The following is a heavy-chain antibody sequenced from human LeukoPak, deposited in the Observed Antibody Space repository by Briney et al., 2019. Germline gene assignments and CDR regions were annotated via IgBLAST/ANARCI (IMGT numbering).Heavy chain of an antibody. V-gene: IGHV3-7*01. Sequence: GGSLRLSCAASGFSFSSYWMSWVRQAPGKGLEWVANIKQDGSEKYYVDSVKGRFTISRDNAKNSLYLQMNSLRAEDTAVYYCAREIYYYDSSTSYLQFYFDYWGLGTLVTVSS. CDR2: IKQDGSEK. J-gene: IGHJ4*02. CDR3: AREIYYYDSSTSYLQFYFDY. D-gene: IGHD3-22*01. CDR1: GFSFSSYW.